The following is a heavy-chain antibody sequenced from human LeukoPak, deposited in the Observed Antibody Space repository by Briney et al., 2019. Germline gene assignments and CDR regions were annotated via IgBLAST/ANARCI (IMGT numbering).Heavy chain of an antibody. CDR1: GGSISSYY. J-gene: IGHJ3*02. CDR2: IYYSGST. D-gene: IGHD3-10*01. CDR3: ARERGYYGSGSYYITDAFDI. Sequence: PSETLSLTCTVSGGSISSYYWSWVRQPPGKGLEWIGYIYYSGSTNYNPSLKSRVTISVDTSKNQFSLKLSSVTAADTAVYYCARERGYYGSGSYYITDAFDIWGQGTMVTVSS. V-gene: IGHV4-59*01.